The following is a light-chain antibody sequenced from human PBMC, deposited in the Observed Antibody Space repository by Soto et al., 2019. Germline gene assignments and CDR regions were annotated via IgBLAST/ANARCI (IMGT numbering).Light chain of an antibody. CDR3: QQSYSTPRT. J-gene: IGKJ1*01. V-gene: IGKV1-39*01. CDR1: QSISTY. Sequence: DIPMTQSPSSLSASVGDRVTIACRASQSISTYLNWYQQKPGKAPKLLIYAASNLQSGVPSRFSGSGSGTDFTLTISSLQPEDFATYYCQQSYSTPRTFGQGTKVELK. CDR2: AAS.